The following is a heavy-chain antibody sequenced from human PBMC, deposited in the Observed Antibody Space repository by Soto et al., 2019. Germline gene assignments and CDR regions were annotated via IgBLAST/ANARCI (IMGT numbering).Heavy chain of an antibody. J-gene: IGHJ4*02. Sequence: SETLSLTCAVSGGSISSGGYAWAWIRQPPGKGLEWVGYIYQSGSTYYNPSLKSRVTIAADRSKNQFSLNLASVTAADTAVYYCARSYSGGDAYFDYWGQGTVVTVSS. D-gene: IGHD2-21*02. CDR2: IYQSGST. CDR3: ARSYSGGDAYFDY. V-gene: IGHV4-30-2*01. CDR1: GGSISSGGYA.